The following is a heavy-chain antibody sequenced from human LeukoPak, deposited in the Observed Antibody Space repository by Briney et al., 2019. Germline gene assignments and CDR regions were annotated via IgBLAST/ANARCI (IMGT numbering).Heavy chain of an antibody. CDR3: ARARPPLVAPPDY. Sequence: SETLSLTCTVSGGPISSGGYYWSWIRQHPGRGLEWIGYIYYSGSTYYNPSLKSRITISVDTSKNQFSLKLSSVTAADTAVYYCARARPPLVAPPDYWGQGTLVIVSS. D-gene: IGHD3-9*01. CDR2: IYYSGST. CDR1: GGPISSGGYY. V-gene: IGHV4-31*03. J-gene: IGHJ4*02.